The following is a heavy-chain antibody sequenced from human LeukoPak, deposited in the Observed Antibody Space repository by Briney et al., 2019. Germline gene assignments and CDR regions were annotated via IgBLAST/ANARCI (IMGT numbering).Heavy chain of an antibody. CDR1: GGSMSSYY. D-gene: IGHD3-9*01. CDR2: IYYSGST. Sequence: SETLSLTCRASGGSMSSYYRSWIRQPPGKGLEWIGYIYYSGSTNYNPSLKSRVTISVDTSRNQFSLNLSSVTAADTAVYYCARGLTIYDILTAYYTFPYFDYWGQGTLVTVSS. J-gene: IGHJ4*02. V-gene: IGHV4-59*01. CDR3: ARGLTIYDILTAYYTFPYFDY.